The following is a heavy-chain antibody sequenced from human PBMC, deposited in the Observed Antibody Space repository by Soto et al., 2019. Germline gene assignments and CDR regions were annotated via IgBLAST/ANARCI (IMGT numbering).Heavy chain of an antibody. V-gene: IGHV3-72*01. CDR3: ARNLAYGGGYTFDY. CDR2: SRDKAHSYTT. CDR1: AFTFSDHF. D-gene: IGHD2-21*01. Sequence: EVQLVESGGGLVQPGGSLRLSCEVSAFTFSDHFIDWVRQAPGKGLEWVGRSRDKAHSYTTEYAASVKGRFTISRDDSMNSLYLQMNSLKTEDTAVYYCARNLAYGGGYTFDYWGQGTLVTVSS. J-gene: IGHJ4*02.